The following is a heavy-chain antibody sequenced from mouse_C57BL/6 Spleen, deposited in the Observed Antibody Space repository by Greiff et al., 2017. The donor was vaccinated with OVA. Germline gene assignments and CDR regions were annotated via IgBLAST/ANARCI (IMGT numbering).Heavy chain of an antibody. CDR1: GYTFTSYW. CDR3: ATLYSSGYRYYAMGY. CDR2: INPSNGGT. Sequence: QVQLQQPGTELVKPGASVKLSCKASGYTFTSYWMHWVKQRPGQGLEWIGNINPSNGGTNYNEKFKSKATLTVDKYSSTAYMQLSSLTSEDSAVYYCATLYSSGYRYYAMGYWGQGTSVTVSS. J-gene: IGHJ4*01. V-gene: IGHV1-53*01. D-gene: IGHD3-2*02.